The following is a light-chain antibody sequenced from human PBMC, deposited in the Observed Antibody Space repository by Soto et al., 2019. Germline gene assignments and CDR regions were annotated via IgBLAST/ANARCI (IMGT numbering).Light chain of an antibody. CDR3: QQLNSYPPIT. CDR2: AAS. CDR1: QGISSY. J-gene: IGKJ3*01. Sequence: DIQLTQSPSFLSASVGDRVTITCRASQGISSYLAWYQQKPGKAPKLLIYAASTLQSGVPSRFSGSGSGTEFTLTINSLQPEDFATYYCQQLNSYPPITFGPGTKVDIK. V-gene: IGKV1-9*01.